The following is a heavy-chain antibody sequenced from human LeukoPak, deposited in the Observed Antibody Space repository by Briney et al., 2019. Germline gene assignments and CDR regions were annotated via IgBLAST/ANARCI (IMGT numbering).Heavy chain of an antibody. CDR2: IYYSGST. Sequence: SETLSLTCTVSGGSISSYYWSWIRQPPGKGLEWIGYIYYSGSTNYNPSLKSRVTISVDTSKNQFSLKLSSVTAADTAVYYCARDLGSDYYGSGSYYGDWFDPWGQGTLVTVSS. CDR3: ARDLGSDYYGSGSYYGDWFDP. CDR1: GGSISSYY. J-gene: IGHJ5*02. V-gene: IGHV4-59*01. D-gene: IGHD3-10*01.